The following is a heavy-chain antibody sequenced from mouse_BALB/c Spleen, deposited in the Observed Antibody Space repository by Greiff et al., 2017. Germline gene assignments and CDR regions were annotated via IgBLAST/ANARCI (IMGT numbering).Heavy chain of an antibody. Sequence: EVKLMESGPELVKPGASVKMSCKASGYTFTSYVMHWVKQKPGQGLEWIGYINPYNDGTKYNEKFKGKATLTSDKSSSTAYMELSSLTSEDSAVYYCAKRGLYGSSYWYFDVWGAGTTVTVSS. J-gene: IGHJ1*01. CDR1: GYTFTSYV. CDR3: AKRGLYGSSYWYFDV. V-gene: IGHV1-14*01. CDR2: INPYNDGT. D-gene: IGHD1-1*01.